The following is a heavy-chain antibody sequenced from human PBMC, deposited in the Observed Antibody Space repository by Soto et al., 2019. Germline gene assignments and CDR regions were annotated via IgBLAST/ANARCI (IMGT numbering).Heavy chain of an antibody. CDR3: ARDPVTIFGVVTRSFDY. CDR1: GYTFTSYA. CDR2: INAGNGNT. J-gene: IGHJ4*02. D-gene: IGHD3-3*01. V-gene: IGHV1-3*01. Sequence: VASVKVSCKASGYTFTSYAMHWVRQAPGQRLEWMGWINAGNGNTKYSQKFQGRVTITRDTSASTAYMELSSLRSEDTAVYYCARDPVTIFGVVTRSFDYWGQGTLVTVSS.